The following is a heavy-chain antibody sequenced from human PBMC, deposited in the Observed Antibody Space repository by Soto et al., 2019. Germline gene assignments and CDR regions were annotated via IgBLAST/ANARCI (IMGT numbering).Heavy chain of an antibody. CDR2: IYYSGST. D-gene: IGHD1-7*01. CDR3: ARELELRPRTKRYYFDY. CDR1: GGSISSGDYY. J-gene: IGHJ4*02. V-gene: IGHV4-30-4*01. Sequence: SETLSLTCTVSGGSISSGDYYWSWIRQPPGKGLEWIGYIYYSGSTNYNPSLKSRVTISVDTSKNQFSLKLSSVTAADTAVYYCARELELRPRTKRYYFDYWGQGTLVTVSS.